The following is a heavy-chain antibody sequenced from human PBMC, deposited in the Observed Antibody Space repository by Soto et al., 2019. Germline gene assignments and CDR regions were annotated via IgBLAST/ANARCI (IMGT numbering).Heavy chain of an antibody. CDR1: GFMFTSSA. V-gene: IGHV1-58*01. D-gene: IGHD3-3*01. CDR3: AAVPVLRFLKWLPAYFDF. J-gene: IGHJ4*02. CDR2: LVVGSGNT. Sequence: VKFACTTSGFMFTSSAVQWVRQAREQRLEWIGWLVVGSGNTHYAQHFQERVTLTRDMSTGTAYMELSSLRSEDTAVYYCAAVPVLRFLKWLPAYFDFWGQGTLVTVSS.